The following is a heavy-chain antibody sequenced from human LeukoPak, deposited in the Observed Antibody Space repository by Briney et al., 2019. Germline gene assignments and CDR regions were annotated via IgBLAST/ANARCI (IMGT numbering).Heavy chain of an antibody. Sequence: GESLKISCNGSGYXFTSYWISWVRQMPGKGLEWMGMIYPSDSYTNYSPSFQGHVTISADKSISTAYLQWSSLKASDTAMYYCARRVNLGYCSSTSCFTLPDAFDIWGQGTMVTVSS. V-gene: IGHV5-10-1*01. CDR3: ARRVNLGYCSSTSCFTLPDAFDI. J-gene: IGHJ3*02. CDR1: GYXFTSYW. CDR2: IYPSDSYT. D-gene: IGHD2-2*02.